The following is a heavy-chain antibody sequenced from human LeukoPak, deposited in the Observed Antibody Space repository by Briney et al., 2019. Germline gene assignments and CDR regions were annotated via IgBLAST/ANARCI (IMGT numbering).Heavy chain of an antibody. V-gene: IGHV3-74*01. CDR1: GFTFSSYW. CDR3: ARRRYYYGSGSGLDY. Sequence: GASLRLSCAASGFTFSSYWMHWVRQAPGKGLVWVSRINTDGSSTSYADSVKGRFTISRDNAKNTLYLQMNSLRAEDTAVYYCARRRYYYGSGSGLDYWGQGTLVTVSS. J-gene: IGHJ4*02. D-gene: IGHD3-10*01. CDR2: INTDGSST.